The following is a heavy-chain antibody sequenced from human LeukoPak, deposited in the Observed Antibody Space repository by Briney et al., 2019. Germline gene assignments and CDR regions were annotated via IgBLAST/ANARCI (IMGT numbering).Heavy chain of an antibody. J-gene: IGHJ4*02. CDR1: GFTFSSYA. D-gene: IGHD2-15*01. Sequence: GGSLRLSCAASGFTFSSYAMSWVRQAPGKGLEWVSAISGSGGSTYYADSVKGRFTISRDNSKNTLYLQMNSLRAEDTAVYYCAKAPGVVVVAASGFVDYWGQGTLVTVSS. V-gene: IGHV3-23*01. CDR2: ISGSGGST. CDR3: AKAPGVVVVAASGFVDY.